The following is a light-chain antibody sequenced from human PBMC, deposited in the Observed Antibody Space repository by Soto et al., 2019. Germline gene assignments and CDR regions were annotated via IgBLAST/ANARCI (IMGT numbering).Light chain of an antibody. Sequence: QSALTQPASVSGSPGQSITISCSGTSSDVGRHNAVSWYQQLPGKVPQLMIYNVNIRPSGISDRFSASKSGNMASLTISGLQAEDEADYYCSSYRVGGSYVFGTGTKVTVL. CDR1: SSDVGRHNA. J-gene: IGLJ1*01. V-gene: IGLV2-14*03. CDR3: SSYRVGGSYV. CDR2: NVN.